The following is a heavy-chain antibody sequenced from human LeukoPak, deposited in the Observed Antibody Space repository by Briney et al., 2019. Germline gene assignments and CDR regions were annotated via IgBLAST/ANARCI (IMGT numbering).Heavy chain of an antibody. CDR3: ARDRVWTVLY. D-gene: IGHD6-13*01. CDR2: INQDGSEK. V-gene: IGHV3-7*01. CDR1: GFTFSTYW. J-gene: IGHJ4*02. Sequence: PGGSLRLSCAASGFTFSTYWMSWVRQAPGKGLEWVANINQDGSEKYYVDSVKGRFTISRDNAKNSPYLHMNSLRAEDTATYYCARDRVWTVLYWGQGTLVTVSS.